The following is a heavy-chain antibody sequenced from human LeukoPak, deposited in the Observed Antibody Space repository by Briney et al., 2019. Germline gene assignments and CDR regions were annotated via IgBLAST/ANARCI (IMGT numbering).Heavy chain of an antibody. Sequence: PLETLSLTCTVSGGSLSSSSYYWGWIRQPPGKGLEWIGSIYYSGSTYYNPSLKSRVTISVDTSKNQFSLKLSSVTAADTAVYYCARVGSGGYSYGYDYYGMDVWGQGTTVTVSS. CDR1: GGSLSSSSYY. V-gene: IGHV4-39*07. CDR3: ARVGSGGYSYGYDYYGMDV. CDR2: IYYSGST. D-gene: IGHD5-18*01. J-gene: IGHJ6*02.